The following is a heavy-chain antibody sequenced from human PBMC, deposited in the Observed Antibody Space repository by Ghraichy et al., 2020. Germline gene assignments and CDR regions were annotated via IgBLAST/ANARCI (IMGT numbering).Heavy chain of an antibody. V-gene: IGHV3-21*06. CDR1: GFTFSTYS. D-gene: IGHD6-13*01. Sequence: GGSLRLSCAASGFTFSTYSMNWVRQAPGKGLEWVSSISSSSSYIYYADSVKGRFAISRDNAKNSLYLQMNSLRAEDAAVYYCARGISAAVVSQFDYWGQGTLVTVSS. J-gene: IGHJ4*02. CDR2: ISSSSSYI. CDR3: ARGISAAVVSQFDY.